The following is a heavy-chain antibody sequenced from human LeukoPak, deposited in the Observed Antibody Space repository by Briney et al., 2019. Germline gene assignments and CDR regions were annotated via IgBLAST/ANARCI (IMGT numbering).Heavy chain of an antibody. D-gene: IGHD3-10*01. CDR3: ARGTRYGSGSYSGY. Sequence: ASVKVSCKASGYTFTSYGISWVRQAPGQGLEWMGWISAYNGNTNDAQKLQGRVTMTTDTSTSTAYIELRSLRSDDTAVYYCARGTRYGSGSYSGYWGQGTLVTVSS. CDR1: GYTFTSYG. V-gene: IGHV1-18*04. CDR2: ISAYNGNT. J-gene: IGHJ4*02.